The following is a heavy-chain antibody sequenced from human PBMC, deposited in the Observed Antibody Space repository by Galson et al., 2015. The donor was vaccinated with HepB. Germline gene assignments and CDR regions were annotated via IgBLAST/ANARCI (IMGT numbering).Heavy chain of an antibody. Sequence: SVKVSCKASGYTFTSYGISWVRQAPGQGLEWMGWISAYNGNTNYAQKLQGRVTMTTDTSTSTAYMELRSLRSDDTAVYYCASGYCSSTSCYLGYYYMDVWGKGTTVTVSS. V-gene: IGHV1-18*01. CDR1: GYTFTSYG. J-gene: IGHJ6*03. D-gene: IGHD2-2*01. CDR2: ISAYNGNT. CDR3: ASGYCSSTSCYLGYYYMDV.